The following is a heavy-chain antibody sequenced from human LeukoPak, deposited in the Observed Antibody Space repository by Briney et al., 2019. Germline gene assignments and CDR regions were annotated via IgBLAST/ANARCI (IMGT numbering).Heavy chain of an antibody. D-gene: IGHD3-9*01. CDR2: IIPIFGTA. V-gene: IGHV1-69*05. Sequence: SVKVSCKASGYTFTGYYMHWVRQAPGQGLEWMGGIIPIFGTANYAQKFQGRVTITTDESTSTAYMELSSLRSEDTAVYYCARGRYDILTGYSDFDYWGQGTLVTVSS. J-gene: IGHJ4*02. CDR3: ARGRYDILTGYSDFDY. CDR1: GYTFTGYY.